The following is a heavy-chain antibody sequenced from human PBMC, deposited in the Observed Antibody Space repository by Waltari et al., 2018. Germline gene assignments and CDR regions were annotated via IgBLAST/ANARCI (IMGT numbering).Heavy chain of an antibody. CDR3: AKGRVPAAAIYYFDT. Sequence: EVQLLESGGGLVQPGGSLSLSCAASGFTFSSYALIWVRQAPGKGPGWVSAISGTGGSGNSADSVTGRFTTSRDNSENTLYLQMNSLRVEDTAMYYCAKGRVPAAAIYYFDTWGQGTLVTVSS. D-gene: IGHD2-2*01. CDR1: GFTFSSYA. CDR2: ISGTGGSG. V-gene: IGHV3-23*01. J-gene: IGHJ4*02.